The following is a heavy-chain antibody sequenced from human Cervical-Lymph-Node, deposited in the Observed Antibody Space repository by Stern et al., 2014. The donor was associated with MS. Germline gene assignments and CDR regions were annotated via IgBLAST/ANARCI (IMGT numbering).Heavy chain of an antibody. CDR3: ARLSTAVDF. V-gene: IGHV4-59*08. Sequence: VQLLESGPGLVKPSETLSLTCAVSGGSISSRYWGWIRQPPGKGLEWIGLIPHSGNTKSTPSLKSRVTISLDTSKNQFPLKVPSVTAADTAVYYCARLSTAVDFWGQGTLVTVSS. J-gene: IGHJ4*02. CDR2: IPHSGNT. CDR1: GGSISSRY.